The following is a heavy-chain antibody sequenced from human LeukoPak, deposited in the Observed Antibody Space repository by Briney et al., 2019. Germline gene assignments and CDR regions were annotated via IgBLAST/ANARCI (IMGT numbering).Heavy chain of an antibody. J-gene: IGHJ4*02. CDR2: ISYDGSNK. CDR1: GFTFSSYA. V-gene: IGHV3-30*04. D-gene: IGHD3-10*01. CDR3: ARAAHRGFSFDY. Sequence: GRSLRLSCAASGFTFSSYAMHWVRQAPGKGLEWVAVISYDGSNKYYADSVKGRFTISRDTSKNTLYLRMNSLRAEDTAVYYCARAAHRGFSFDYWGQGTLVTVSS.